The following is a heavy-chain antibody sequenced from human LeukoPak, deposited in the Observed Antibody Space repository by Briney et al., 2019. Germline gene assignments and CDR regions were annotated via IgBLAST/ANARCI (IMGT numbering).Heavy chain of an antibody. D-gene: IGHD6-13*01. V-gene: IGHV1-69*13. CDR2: IIPIFGTA. CDR1: GGTFSSYA. J-gene: IGHJ4*02. CDR3: ARASLLGEQLVPPPDY. Sequence: ASVKVSCKASGGTFSSYAISWVRQAPGQGLEWMGGIIPIFGTANYAQKFQGRVTITADESTSTAYMELSSLRSEDTAVYYCARASLLGEQLVPPPDYWGQGTLVTVSS.